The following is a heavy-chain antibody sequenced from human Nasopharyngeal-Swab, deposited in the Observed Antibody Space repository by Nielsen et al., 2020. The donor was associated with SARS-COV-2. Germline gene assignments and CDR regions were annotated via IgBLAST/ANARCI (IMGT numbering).Heavy chain of an antibody. CDR1: GFTFSSYG. V-gene: IGHV3-33*01. CDR3: ARDNGAIDY. D-gene: IGHD2-8*01. CDR2: IWYDGSNK. J-gene: IGHJ4*02. Sequence: GGSLRFSCAASGFTFSSYGMHWVRQAPGKGLEWVAVIWYDGSNKYYADSVKVRFTISRDNSKNTLYLQMNSLRAEDTAVYYCARDNGAIDYWGQGTLVTVSS.